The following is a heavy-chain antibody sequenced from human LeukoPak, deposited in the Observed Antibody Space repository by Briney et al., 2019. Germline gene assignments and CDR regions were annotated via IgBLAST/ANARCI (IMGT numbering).Heavy chain of an antibody. V-gene: IGHV1-46*01. CDR2: IDPSGGST. Sequence: ASVKVSCKASGHTFTSYYMHWVRQAPGQGLEWMGIIDPSGGSTSYAQKFQGRVTMTRDMSTSTVYMELSSLRSEDTAVYYCARVGVVEARTLGYWGQGTLVTVSS. CDR1: GHTFTSYY. D-gene: IGHD3-22*01. J-gene: IGHJ4*02. CDR3: ARVGVVEARTLGY.